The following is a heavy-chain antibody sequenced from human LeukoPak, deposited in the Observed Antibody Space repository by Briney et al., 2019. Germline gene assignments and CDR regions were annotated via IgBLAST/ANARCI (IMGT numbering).Heavy chain of an antibody. CDR1: GGTFSSYA. V-gene: IGHV1-69*05. CDR2: IIPIFGTA. J-gene: IGHJ4*02. CDR3: ARGREKLERLGY. Sequence: SVKVSCKASGGTFSSYAISWVRQAPGQGLEWMGGIIPIFGTANYAQKFQGRVTITTDESTSTAYMELSSLRSEDTAVYYCARGREKLERLGYWGQGTLVTVFS. D-gene: IGHD1-1*01.